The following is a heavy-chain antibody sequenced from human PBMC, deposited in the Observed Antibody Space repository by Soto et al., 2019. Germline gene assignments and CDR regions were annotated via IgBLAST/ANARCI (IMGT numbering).Heavy chain of an antibody. CDR3: AKDRSPYGSGWYSGYNNYYDMDV. V-gene: IGHV3-23*01. CDR1: GLTFSRDA. D-gene: IGHD6-19*01. Sequence: EVQLLESVGGLAQPGGALRLSCAASGLTFSRDAMTWVRQAPGKGLEWGSTITGSGGSTYYADSVNGRFTISIDNSENTLYLQMNSMSGEDTAVYYCAKDRSPYGSGWYSGYNNYYDMDVWGQGTTVTVSS. J-gene: IGHJ6*02. CDR2: ITGSGGST.